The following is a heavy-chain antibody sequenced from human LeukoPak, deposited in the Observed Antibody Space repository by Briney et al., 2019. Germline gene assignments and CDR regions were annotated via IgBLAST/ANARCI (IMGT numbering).Heavy chain of an antibody. V-gene: IGHV1-69*04. Sequence: GSSVKVSCKASGGTFSSYAISWVRQAPGQGLEWMGRIIPILGIANYAQKFQGRVTITADKSTSTAYMELSSLRPEDTAVYYCARLSGGDWFDPWGQGTLVTVSS. CDR2: IIPILGIA. D-gene: IGHD3-16*02. J-gene: IGHJ5*02. CDR1: GGTFSSYA. CDR3: ARLSGGDWFDP.